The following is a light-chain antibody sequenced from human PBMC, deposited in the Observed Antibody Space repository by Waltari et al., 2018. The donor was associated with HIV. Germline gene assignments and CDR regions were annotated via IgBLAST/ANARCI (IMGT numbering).Light chain of an antibody. CDR2: GAT. V-gene: IGKV1-27*01. Sequence: DIQMTQSPSSLSASVGDRVTITCRASQGVRQYVAWYHQRPGEPPKVVIYGATILQAGVEPRFSASGSGTDLSLTISSLRAEDLGIYYCQTYNGPPFAFGGGTKV. J-gene: IGKJ4*01. CDR3: QTYNGPPFA. CDR1: QGVRQY.